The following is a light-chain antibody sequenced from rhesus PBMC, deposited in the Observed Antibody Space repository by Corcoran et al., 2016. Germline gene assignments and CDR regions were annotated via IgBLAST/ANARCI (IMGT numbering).Light chain of an antibody. V-gene: IGKV2-78*01. CDR3: LQDIQLPLT. CDR1: QSLLHSNGDTY. J-gene: IGKJ4*01. Sequence: DIVMTQTPLSLPVTPGEPASISCRASQSLLHSNGDTYLFWYLQKPGQSPQLLIYLGSNRASGVPERFRGSGSGTDFTLKISGVEAEDFGVYYCLQDIQLPLTFGGGTKVELK. CDR2: LGS.